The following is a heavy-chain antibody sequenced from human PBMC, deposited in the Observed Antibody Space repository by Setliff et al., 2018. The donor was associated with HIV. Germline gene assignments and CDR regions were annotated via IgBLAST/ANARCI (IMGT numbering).Heavy chain of an antibody. CDR1: GGSISSHY. D-gene: IGHD3-3*01. CDR2: IYYSGST. J-gene: IGHJ4*02. CDR3: ARGGAFWSGYYGFDY. Sequence: SETLSLTCTVSGGSISSHYWNWIRQPPGKGLEWIGYIYYSGSTNYNPSLKSRVTISVDTSKNQFSLNLTSVTAADTAVYYCARGGAFWSGYYGFDYWGQGTLVTVSS. V-gene: IGHV4-59*11.